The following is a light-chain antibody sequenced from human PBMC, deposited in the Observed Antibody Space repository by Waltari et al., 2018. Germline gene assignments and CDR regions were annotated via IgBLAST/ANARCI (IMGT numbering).Light chain of an antibody. CDR3: QQYRDYPLT. V-gene: IGKV1-5*01. CDR2: DAS. CDR1: HSIDYW. Sequence: DFQMTQSPSTLAASVGDRVTIACRASHSIDYWLAWYQQKPGKAPKLLIYDASNLDSGVPSRFSGSGSGTEFDLTISSLQPDDFATYYCQQYRDYPLTFGGGTNLEIK. J-gene: IGKJ4*01.